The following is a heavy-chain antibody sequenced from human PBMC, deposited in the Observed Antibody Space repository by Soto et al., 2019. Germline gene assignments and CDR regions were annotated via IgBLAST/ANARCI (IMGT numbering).Heavy chain of an antibody. Sequence: QVQLVESGGGVDQPGRSLRLSCAASGFTFSNYAMHWVRQAPGTGLEWVAVISYDGRSKYYADSVKGRFTISRDNSKNTLYLQMNSLGAEDTAVYYCARDVNYGDYFSYAFDIWGQGTMVTVSS. CDR2: ISYDGRSK. CDR3: ARDVNYGDYFSYAFDI. D-gene: IGHD4-17*01. J-gene: IGHJ3*02. V-gene: IGHV3-30*04. CDR1: GFTFSNYA.